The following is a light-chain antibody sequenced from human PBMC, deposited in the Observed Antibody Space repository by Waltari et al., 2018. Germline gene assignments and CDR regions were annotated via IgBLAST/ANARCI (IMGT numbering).Light chain of an antibody. V-gene: IGKV3-20*01. Sequence: IMLTQSPGTLSLSPGERDTLFCRASQSISRYLAWYQQKPGQAPRLLIYGASTRATGIPDRFSGSGSGTNFSLTISGLEPEDSAVYYCQHHFRLPATFGQGTKVEIK. CDR1: QSISRY. CDR3: QHHFRLPAT. J-gene: IGKJ1*01. CDR2: GAS.